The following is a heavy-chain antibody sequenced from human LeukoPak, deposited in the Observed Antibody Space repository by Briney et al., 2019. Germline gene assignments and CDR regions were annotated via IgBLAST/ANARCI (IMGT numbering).Heavy chain of an antibody. J-gene: IGHJ5*02. V-gene: IGHV4-34*01. D-gene: IGHD2-2*01. CDR1: GGSFSGYY. CDR2: INHSGST. CDR3: ARAGVPAAKDNWFDP. Sequence: SETLSLTCAVYGGSFSGYYWSWIRQPPGKGLEWIGEINHSGSTNYNPSLKSRVTISVDTFKNQFSLKLSSVTAADTAVYYCARAGVPAAKDNWFDPWGQGTLVTVSS.